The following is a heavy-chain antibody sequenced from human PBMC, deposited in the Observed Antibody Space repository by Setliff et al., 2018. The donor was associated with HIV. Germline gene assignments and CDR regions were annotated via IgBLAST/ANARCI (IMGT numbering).Heavy chain of an antibody. CDR1: GDSISSRSYY. Sequence: SETLSLTCTVSGDSISSRSYYWGWIRQPPGKGLEWIGSIYYSGSTYYNPSLKSRVTISVDTSKNQFSLKLTSVTAADTAVHYCARARGFRIGLTYYYDSSGPGHDAFDIWGQGTMVTVSS. CDR3: ARARGFRIGLTYYYDSSGPGHDAFDI. CDR2: IYYSGST. D-gene: IGHD3-22*01. V-gene: IGHV4-39*07. J-gene: IGHJ3*02.